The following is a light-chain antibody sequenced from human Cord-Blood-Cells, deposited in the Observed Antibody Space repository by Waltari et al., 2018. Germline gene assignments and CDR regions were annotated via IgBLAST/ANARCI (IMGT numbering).Light chain of an antibody. CDR1: SSDVGGYNY. CDR2: EVS. V-gene: IGLV2-8*01. J-gene: IGLJ3*02. CDR3: SSYAGSNNL. Sequence: QSALTQPPSASGSPGQSVPISCTGTSSDVGGYNYVSWYQQHPGKAPKLMLYEVSKRPSGVPDRFSGSKSGNTASLTVSGRQAEDEADYYCSSYAGSNNLFGGGTKLTVL.